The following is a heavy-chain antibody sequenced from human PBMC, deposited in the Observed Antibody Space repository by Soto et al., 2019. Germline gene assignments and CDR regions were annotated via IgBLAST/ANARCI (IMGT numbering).Heavy chain of an antibody. CDR1: GCSISSYY. CDR2: IYYIFST. V-gene: IGHV4-59*01. CDR3: ARWSTPRWFDP. D-gene: IGHD1-26*01. Sequence: SSETLSLTCTVSGCSISSYYWIWIRQPPVNGLEFIGYIYYIFSTNYNPSLKSRFTISLYTSKNHFSLKLNSVTAADTAVYYWARWSTPRWFDPWGQGTLVTVSS. J-gene: IGHJ5*02.